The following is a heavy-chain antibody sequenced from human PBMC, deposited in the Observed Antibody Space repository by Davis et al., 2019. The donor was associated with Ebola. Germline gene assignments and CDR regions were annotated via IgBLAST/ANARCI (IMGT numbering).Heavy chain of an antibody. Sequence: GESLKISCPASRFTFSDYNMNLVRQSPVPCLSCVSGISGSGGGTQFADFVKGRFAISRDNSKNTLYLQMNSLRAEDTAVYYCAKCPAPYYYGSGSTYYFDYWGQGTLVTVSS. CDR3: AKCPAPYYYGSGSTYYFDY. J-gene: IGHJ4*02. D-gene: IGHD3-10*01. CDR1: RFTFSDYN. CDR2: ISGSGGGT. V-gene: IGHV3-23*01.